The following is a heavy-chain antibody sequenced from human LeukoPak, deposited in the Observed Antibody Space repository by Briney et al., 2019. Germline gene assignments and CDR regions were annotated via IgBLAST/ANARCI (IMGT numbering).Heavy chain of an antibody. Sequence: SVKVSCKASGGTFSSYAISWVRQAPGQGLEWMGRIIPILGIANYAQKFQGRVTITADKSTSTAYMELSSLRSEDTAVYYCATVNPGIAAAGIPGDNWFDPWGQGTLVTVSS. CDR2: IIPILGIA. J-gene: IGHJ5*02. D-gene: IGHD6-13*01. CDR3: ATVNPGIAAAGIPGDNWFDP. V-gene: IGHV1-69*04. CDR1: GGTFSSYA.